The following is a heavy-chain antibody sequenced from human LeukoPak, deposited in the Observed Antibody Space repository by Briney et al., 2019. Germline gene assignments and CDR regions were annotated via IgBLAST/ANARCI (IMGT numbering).Heavy chain of an antibody. J-gene: IGHJ4*02. Sequence: QPGGSLRLSCAASGFTFSTYWMSWVRQAPGKGLEWVANIKQDGSKKYYVDSVRVRFTISRDNAKNSLYLQMNSLRAEDTAVYYCARDSIDPGVAAAGNYDYWGQGTLVTVSS. CDR2: IKQDGSKK. V-gene: IGHV3-7*01. CDR1: GFTFSTYW. CDR3: ARDSIDPGVAAAGNYDY. D-gene: IGHD6-13*01.